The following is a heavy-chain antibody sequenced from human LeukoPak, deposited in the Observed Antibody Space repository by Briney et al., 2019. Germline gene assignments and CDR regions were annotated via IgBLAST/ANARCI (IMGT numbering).Heavy chain of an antibody. Sequence: GGSLRLSCAASGFTFSSYAMSWVRQAPGKGLEWVSAISGSGGSTYYADSVKGRFTISRDNSKNTLYLQMNSLRAEDTAVYYCARGYCSSTSCYQADAFDIWGQGTMVTVSS. CDR2: ISGSGGST. D-gene: IGHD2-2*01. J-gene: IGHJ3*02. CDR1: GFTFSSYA. CDR3: ARGYCSSTSCYQADAFDI. V-gene: IGHV3-23*01.